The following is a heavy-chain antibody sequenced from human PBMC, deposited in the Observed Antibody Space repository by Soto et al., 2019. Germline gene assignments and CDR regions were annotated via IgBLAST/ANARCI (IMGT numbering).Heavy chain of an antibody. CDR3: TRPGYSNYESDY. V-gene: IGHV3-73*01. J-gene: IGHJ4*02. Sequence: PGGSLRLSCAASGFTLSGSVIYWARQASGKGLEWVGRIRSRSNGYATAYAASVRGRFTISRDDSKNTAYLQMDSLKTEDTAVYYCTRPGYSNYESDYWGQGTLVTVSS. CDR1: GFTLSGSV. D-gene: IGHD5-12*01. CDR2: IRSRSNGYAT.